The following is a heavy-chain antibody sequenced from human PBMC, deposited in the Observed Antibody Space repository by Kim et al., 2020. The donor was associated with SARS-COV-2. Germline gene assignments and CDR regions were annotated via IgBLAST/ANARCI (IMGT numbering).Heavy chain of an antibody. J-gene: IGHJ4*02. V-gene: IGHV1-18*01. CDR2: ISAYNGNT. Sequence: ASVKVSCKASGYTFTSYGISWVRQAPGQGLEWMGWISAYNGNTNYAQKLQGRVTMTTDTSTSTAYMELRSLRSDDTAVYYCAVDIVATFNFDYWGQGTLVTVSS. D-gene: IGHD5-12*01. CDR1: GYTFTSYG. CDR3: AVDIVATFNFDY.